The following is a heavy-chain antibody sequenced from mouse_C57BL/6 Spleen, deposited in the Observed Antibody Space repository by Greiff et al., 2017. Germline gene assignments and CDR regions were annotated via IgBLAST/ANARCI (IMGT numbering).Heavy chain of an antibody. CDR3: TRLFYSIDY. D-gene: IGHD2-5*01. CDR1: GFTFSNYW. Sequence: EVQLVESGGGLVQPGGSMKLSCVASGFTFSNYWMNWVRQSPEKGLEWVAQIRLKSDNYATHYAESVKGRFTISRDDSKSSVYLQMNNLRAEDTGIYYCTRLFYSIDYWGQGTTLTVSS. CDR2: IRLKSDNYAT. J-gene: IGHJ2*01. V-gene: IGHV6-3*01.